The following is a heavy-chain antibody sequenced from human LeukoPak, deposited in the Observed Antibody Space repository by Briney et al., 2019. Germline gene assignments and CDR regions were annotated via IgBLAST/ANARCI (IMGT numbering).Heavy chain of an antibody. CDR2: IYYSGST. Sequence: SETLSLTCTVSGGSISSGGYYWSWIRQPPGKGLEWIGYIYYSGSTNYNPSLKSRVTISVDTSKNQFSLKLSSVTAADTAVYYCARASGGSSLFGEDYWGQGTLVTVSS. CDR3: ARASGGSSLFGEDY. V-gene: IGHV4-61*08. CDR1: GGSISSGGYY. J-gene: IGHJ4*02. D-gene: IGHD6-13*01.